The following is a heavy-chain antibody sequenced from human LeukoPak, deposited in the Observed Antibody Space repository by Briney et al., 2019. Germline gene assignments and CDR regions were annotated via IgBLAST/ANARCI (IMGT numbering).Heavy chain of an antibody. J-gene: IGHJ6*02. D-gene: IGHD2-15*01. CDR1: GFTFSSYA. Sequence: PGRSLRLSCAASGFTFSSYAMHWVRQAPGKGLEWVAVISYDGSNKYYADSVRGRFTISRDNSKNTLYLQMNSLRAEDTAVYYCARDIGYCSGGSCYSGGYYYYGMDVWGQGTTVTVSS. V-gene: IGHV3-30*04. CDR3: ARDIGYCSGGSCYSGGYYYYGMDV. CDR2: ISYDGSNK.